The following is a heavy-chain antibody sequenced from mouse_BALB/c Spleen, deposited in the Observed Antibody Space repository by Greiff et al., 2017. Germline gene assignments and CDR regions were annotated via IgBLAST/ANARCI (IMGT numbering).Heavy chain of an antibody. D-gene: IGHD6-1*01. Sequence: VQLQQSGAELVRPGTSVKVSCKASGYAFTNYLIEWVKQRPGQGLEWIGVINPGSGGTNYNEKFKGKATLTADKSSSTAYMQLSSLTSDDCAVYFCVQRFAYWGQGTLVTVSA. CDR1: GYAFTNYL. J-gene: IGHJ3*01. CDR3: VQRFAY. V-gene: IGHV1-54*01. CDR2: INPGSGGT.